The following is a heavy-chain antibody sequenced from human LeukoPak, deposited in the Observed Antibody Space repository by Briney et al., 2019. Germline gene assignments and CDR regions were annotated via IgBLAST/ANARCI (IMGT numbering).Heavy chain of an antibody. CDR2: IWYDGSNI. CDR1: GLTLSSFG. D-gene: IGHD3-22*01. Sequence: GGSLRLSCAASGLTLSSFGIHWARQAPGKGLEWVAHIWYDGSNIYYADSVKGRFTVSRDNSKNTVYLQMNSLRAEDTAVYYCAKDSVDYYDSSGYPLHAFDIWGQGTTVTVSS. CDR3: AKDSVDYYDSSGYPLHAFDI. V-gene: IGHV3-33*06. J-gene: IGHJ3*02.